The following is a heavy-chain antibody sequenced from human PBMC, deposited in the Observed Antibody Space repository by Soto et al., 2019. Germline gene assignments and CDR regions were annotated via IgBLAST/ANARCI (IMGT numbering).Heavy chain of an antibody. CDR2: MYHSGST. J-gene: IGHJ4*02. V-gene: IGHV4-30-2*01. CDR3: ARVDSSGWYGFDY. Sequence: PSETLSLTCAVSGGSISSGGYSWSWIRQPPGKGLEWIGYMYHSGSTYYNPSLKSRVTISVDRSKNQFSLKLSSVTAADTAVYYCARVDSSGWYGFDYWGQGTLVTVSS. D-gene: IGHD6-19*01. CDR1: GGSISSGGYS.